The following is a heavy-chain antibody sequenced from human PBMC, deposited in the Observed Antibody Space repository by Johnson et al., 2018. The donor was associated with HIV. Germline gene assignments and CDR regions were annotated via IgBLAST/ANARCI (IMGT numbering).Heavy chain of an antibody. Sequence: VQVVESGGGLVQPGGSLRLSCAASGFTFSSYWMSWVRQAPGKGLEWVANIKQDGSEKYYVDSVKGRFTISRDNAKNSLYLQMNSLRAEDTAVYYCARVRQQLVSDAFDIWGQGTMVTVSS. CDR3: ARVRQQLVSDAFDI. D-gene: IGHD6-13*01. V-gene: IGHV3-7*02. CDR1: GFTFSSYW. CDR2: IKQDGSEK. J-gene: IGHJ3*02.